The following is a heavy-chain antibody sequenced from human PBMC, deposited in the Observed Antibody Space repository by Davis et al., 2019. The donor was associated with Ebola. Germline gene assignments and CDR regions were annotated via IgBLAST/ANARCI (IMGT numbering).Heavy chain of an antibody. Sequence: GESLKISCAASGFTFSDYYMSWIRQPPGRGLEWVSVIFRDAKTFYADSVKGRFSISRDTLDNTVTLQMNSLRAEDTGLYYCAIDLEGDPSFWVDWGQGTLVTVSS. J-gene: IGHJ4*02. CDR1: GFTFSDYY. D-gene: IGHD3-16*01. CDR3: AIDLEGDPSFWVD. V-gene: IGHV3-53*01. CDR2: IFRDAKT.